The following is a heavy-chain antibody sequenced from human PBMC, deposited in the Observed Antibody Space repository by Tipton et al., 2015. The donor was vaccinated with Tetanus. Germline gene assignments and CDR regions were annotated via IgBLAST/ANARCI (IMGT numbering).Heavy chain of an antibody. D-gene: IGHD3-3*01. J-gene: IGHJ5*02. CDR3: ARHFGEMLYAPFRFDP. CDR1: GYEFISYW. Sequence: QLVQSGAEVKKPGESLRISCKASGYEFISYWIAWVRQMPGKGLEWMGVIYPADSDIRNSPSFQGQVTMSVDRSTATAYLQWGSLKASDTAIYYCARHFGEMLYAPFRFDPWGQGTLVTASS. CDR2: IYPADSDI. V-gene: IGHV5-51*01.